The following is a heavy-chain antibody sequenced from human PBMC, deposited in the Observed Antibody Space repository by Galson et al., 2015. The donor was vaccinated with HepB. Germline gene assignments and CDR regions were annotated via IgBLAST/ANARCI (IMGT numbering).Heavy chain of an antibody. Sequence: SLRLSCAASGFTFSAYGMHWVRQAPGKGLESVAFMRFDGTNRYYEDSVRGRFTISRDNSKKTLFLQMDSLRGDDTAVYYCARDPGLHGSYGMDVWGQGTTVIVS. J-gene: IGHJ6*02. D-gene: IGHD6-25*01. CDR3: ARDPGLHGSYGMDV. CDR2: MRFDGTNR. CDR1: GFTFSAYG. V-gene: IGHV3-30*02.